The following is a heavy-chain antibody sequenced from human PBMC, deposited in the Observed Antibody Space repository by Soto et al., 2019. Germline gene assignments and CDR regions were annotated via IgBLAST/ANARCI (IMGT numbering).Heavy chain of an antibody. Sequence: SETLSLTCTVSGGSISSGDYYWSWIRQPPGKGLEWIGYIYYSGSTYYNPSLKSRVTISVGTSKNQFSLKLSSVTAADTAVYYCARQLMATINFDYWGQGTLVTVSS. CDR3: ARQLMATINFDY. CDR1: GGSISSGDYY. D-gene: IGHD5-12*01. V-gene: IGHV4-30-4*01. J-gene: IGHJ4*02. CDR2: IYYSGST.